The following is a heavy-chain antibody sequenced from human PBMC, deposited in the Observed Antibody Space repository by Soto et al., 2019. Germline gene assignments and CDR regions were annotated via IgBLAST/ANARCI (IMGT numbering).Heavy chain of an antibody. J-gene: IGHJ4*02. CDR2: IKHDGSEK. CDR1: GFTFSDFW. D-gene: IGHD2-15*01. V-gene: IGHV3-7*01. Sequence: EVQLVESGGDLVQPGGSLRLSCAASGFTFSDFWMSWFRQAPGKGLDWVANIKHDGSEKYYVDSVEGRFTISRDNTKDSLYLQVNSLRAEDTAVYYCARGGSWGPDFWGQGTLVTVSS. CDR3: ARGGSWGPDF.